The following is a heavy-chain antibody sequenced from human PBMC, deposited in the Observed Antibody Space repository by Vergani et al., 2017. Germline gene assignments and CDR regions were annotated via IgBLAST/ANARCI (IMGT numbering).Heavy chain of an antibody. D-gene: IGHD6-13*01. CDR2: ISYDGSNK. Sequence: QVQLVESGGGLVKPGGSLRLSCAASGFTFSSYAMHWVRQAPGKGLEWVAVISYDGSNKYYADSVKGRFTISRDNSKNTLYLQMNSLRAEDTAVYYCAREGARIAADFDYWGQGTLVTVSS. CDR3: AREGARIAADFDY. J-gene: IGHJ4*02. V-gene: IGHV3-30-3*01. CDR1: GFTFSSYA.